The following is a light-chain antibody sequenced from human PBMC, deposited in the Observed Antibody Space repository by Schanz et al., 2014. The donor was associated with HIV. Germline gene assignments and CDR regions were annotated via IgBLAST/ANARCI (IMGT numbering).Light chain of an antibody. CDR1: SSSIKTNA. Sequence: QSVLTQPPSASGTPGQRVTISCSGSSSSIKTNAVNWFQQLPGTAPNLLIYNTYHRPSGVPDRFSGSESGTSASLAISGLQSEDEADYYCGSWDDSLNGWVFGGGTKLTVL. V-gene: IGLV1-44*01. J-gene: IGLJ2*01. CDR3: GSWDDSLNGWV. CDR2: NTY.